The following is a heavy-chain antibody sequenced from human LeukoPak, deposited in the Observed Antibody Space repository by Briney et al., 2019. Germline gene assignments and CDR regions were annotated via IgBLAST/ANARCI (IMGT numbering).Heavy chain of an antibody. D-gene: IGHD6-19*01. CDR3: AKDRQQWLVRYYFDY. Sequence: PGGSLRLSCAASGFTFSRYAMSWVRQAPGKGLEWVSATSNNGGGTYYADSVKGRFTISRDNSKNTLYLQMNSLRAEDTAVYYCAKDRQQWLVRYYFDYWGQGTLVTVSS. J-gene: IGHJ4*02. CDR2: TSNNGGGT. V-gene: IGHV3-23*01. CDR1: GFTFSRYA.